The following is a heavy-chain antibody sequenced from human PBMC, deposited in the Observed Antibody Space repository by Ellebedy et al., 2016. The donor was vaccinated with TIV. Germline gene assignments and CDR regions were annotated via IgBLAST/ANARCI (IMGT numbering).Heavy chain of an antibody. CDR2: IYNTGRT. CDR1: GGSISSYY. J-gene: IGHJ4*02. Sequence: SETLSLXXTVSGGSISSYYWSWIRQPPGKGLEWIGYIYNTGRTNYNPSLKSRVTISVDTSKNQFSLKLSSVTAADTAVFYCARDEGSYYFDYWGQGTLVTVSS. V-gene: IGHV4-59*13. CDR3: ARDEGSYYFDY.